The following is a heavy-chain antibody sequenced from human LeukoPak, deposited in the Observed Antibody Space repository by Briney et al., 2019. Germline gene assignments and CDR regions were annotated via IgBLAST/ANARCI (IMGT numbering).Heavy chain of an antibody. CDR2: IQQHGSVK. CDR1: GFTFSSYW. Sequence: GGSLRLSCAASGFTFSSYWMSWVRQAPRKGLEWVANIQQHGSVKYYVDSAKGRFTISRDNGENSMFLEMNSLRADDTAVYYCARGSRDNSGYRYYFDYWGQGTLVSVSS. J-gene: IGHJ4*02. D-gene: IGHD3-22*01. CDR3: ARGSRDNSGYRYYFDY. V-gene: IGHV3-7*01.